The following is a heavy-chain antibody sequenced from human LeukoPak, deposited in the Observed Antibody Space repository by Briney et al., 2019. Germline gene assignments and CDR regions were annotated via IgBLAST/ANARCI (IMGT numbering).Heavy chain of an antibody. J-gene: IGHJ1*01. CDR3: ARVLRVVVAASPFQH. V-gene: IGHV3-30*04. CDR2: ISYDGSNK. D-gene: IGHD2-15*01. Sequence: GGSLRLSCAASGFTFSSYAMHWVRQAPGKGLERVAVISYDGSNKYYADSVKGRFTISRDNSKNTLYLQMNSLRAEDTAVYYCARVLRVVVAASPFQHWGQGTLVTVSS. CDR1: GFTFSSYA.